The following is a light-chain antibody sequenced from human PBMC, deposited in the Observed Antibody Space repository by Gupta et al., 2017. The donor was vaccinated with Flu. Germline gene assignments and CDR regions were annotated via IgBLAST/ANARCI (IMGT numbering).Light chain of an antibody. CDR3: QQYNKCPFI. V-gene: IGKV3-15*01. CDR2: AAS. CDR1: QSVFSN. J-gene: IGKJ2*01. Sequence: EIVMTQSPATLSVSPGERATLSCRASQSVFSNLAWYQQKPGQAPRLFIYAASTRATGIPARFSGSGSDTDFTLTISSLHSEDFAIYYCQQYNKCPFIFGQGTRLEIK.